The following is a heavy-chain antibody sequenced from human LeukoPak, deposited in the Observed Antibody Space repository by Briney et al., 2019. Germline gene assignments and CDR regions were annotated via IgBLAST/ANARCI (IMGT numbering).Heavy chain of an antibody. J-gene: IGHJ4*02. V-gene: IGHV3-30-3*01. CDR2: ISYDGSNK. Sequence: GGSLRLSCAASGFTFSSYAMHWVRQAPGKGLEWVAVISYDGSNKYYADSVRGRFTISRDSSKNTLYLQMNSLRAEDTAVYYCAKDRGWYYDSSGYYYATIFDYWGQGTLVTVSS. CDR3: AKDRGWYYDSSGYYYATIFDY. D-gene: IGHD3-22*01. CDR1: GFTFSSYA.